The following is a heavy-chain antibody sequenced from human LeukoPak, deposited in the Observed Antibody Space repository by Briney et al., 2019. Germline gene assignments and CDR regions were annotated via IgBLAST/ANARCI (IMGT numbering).Heavy chain of an antibody. CDR3: TRHYYDSSGYFHYYYYYMDV. J-gene: IGHJ6*03. V-gene: IGHV3-73*01. CDR1: GFTFSGSA. CDR2: IRSKANSYAT. D-gene: IGHD3-22*01. Sequence: GGSLRLSCAASGFTFSGSAMHWVRQASGKGLEWVGRIRSKANSYATAYAASVKGRFTISRDDSKNTAYLQMNSLKTEDTAVYYCTRHYYDSSGYFHYYYYYMDVWGKGTTVTVSS.